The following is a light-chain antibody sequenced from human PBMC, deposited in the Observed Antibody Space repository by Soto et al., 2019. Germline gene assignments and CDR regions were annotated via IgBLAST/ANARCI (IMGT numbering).Light chain of an antibody. CDR3: HQRQSWPRT. J-gene: IGKJ1*01. CDR2: GAS. V-gene: IGKV3-20*01. Sequence: EIVLTQSPGTLSLSPGERATLSCRASQSVSSKYLGWYQQKPGQAPRLLIYGASSRANGIPDRFSGSGSGTDFTLTISDVQPEDFALYYCHQRQSWPRTFGQGTKVDNK. CDR1: QSVSSKY.